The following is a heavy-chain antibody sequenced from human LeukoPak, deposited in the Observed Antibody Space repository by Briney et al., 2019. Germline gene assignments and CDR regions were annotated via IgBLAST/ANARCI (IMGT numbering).Heavy chain of an antibody. V-gene: IGHV4-59*01. CDR3: ARMGAIAGASANVDF. Sequence: SETLSLTCTVSGGSISSYYWSWIRQPPGKGLEWIGYIYNTGEITDYSPSLKSRVTISVDTSKNQFSLRLNPVTTADTAVYYCARMGAIAGASANVDFWGQGTLVTVSS. CDR2: IYNTGEIT. D-gene: IGHD4/OR15-4a*01. J-gene: IGHJ4*02. CDR1: GGSISSYY.